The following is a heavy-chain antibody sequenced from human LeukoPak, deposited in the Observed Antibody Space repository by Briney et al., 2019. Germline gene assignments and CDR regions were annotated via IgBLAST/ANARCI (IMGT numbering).Heavy chain of an antibody. D-gene: IGHD4-11*01. CDR1: GYTFTNYD. V-gene: IGHV1-8*03. CDR2: MNPNSANT. Sequence: ASVKVSCKASGYTFTNYDINWVRQATGQGLEWMGWMNPNSANTGYSQKFQGRVTFTRDTSISTAYMELSSLRSEDTAVYYCARDRQGATVTPNWFDPWGQGTLVTVSS. CDR3: ARDRQGATVTPNWFDP. J-gene: IGHJ5*02.